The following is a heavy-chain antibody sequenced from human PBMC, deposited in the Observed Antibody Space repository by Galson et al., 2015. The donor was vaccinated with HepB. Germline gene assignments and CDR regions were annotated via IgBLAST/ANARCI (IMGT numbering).Heavy chain of an antibody. CDR3: ARDLGEAVATIFGFDY. V-gene: IGHV3-21*01. Sequence: SLRLSCAASGFTFSSYSMNWVRQAPGKGLEWVSSISSSSSYIYYADSVKGRFTISRDNAKNSLYLQMNSLRAEDTAVYYCARDLGEAVATIFGFDYWGQGTLVTVSS. CDR2: ISSSSSYI. CDR1: GFTFSSYS. J-gene: IGHJ4*02. D-gene: IGHD5-12*01.